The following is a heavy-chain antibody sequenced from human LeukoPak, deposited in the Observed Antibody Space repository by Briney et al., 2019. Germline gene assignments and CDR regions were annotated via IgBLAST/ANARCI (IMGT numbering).Heavy chain of an antibody. CDR3: ATGLNWNYQY. CDR2: IIPILGIA. CDR1: GYTFTGSY. Sequence: SVKVSCKASGYTFTGSYMHWVRQAPGQGLEWMGRIIPILGIANYAQKFQGRVTITADKSTSTAYMELSSLRSEDTAVYYCATGLNWNYQYWGQGTLVTVSS. V-gene: IGHV1-69*04. D-gene: IGHD1-7*01. J-gene: IGHJ4*02.